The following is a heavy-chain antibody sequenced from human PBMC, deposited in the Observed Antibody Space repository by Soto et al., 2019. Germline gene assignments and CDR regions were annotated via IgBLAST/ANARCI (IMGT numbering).Heavy chain of an antibody. V-gene: IGHV3-30*18. J-gene: IGHJ4*02. CDR3: AKARCTNGVCYNDY. Sequence: QVQLVESGGGVVQPGRSLRLSCPASGFTFSSYGMHWVRQAPGKGLGWVAFISYDGSNKYYADSVKGRFTISRDNSKNTLYLQMNSLRPEDTAVYYCAKARCTNGVCYNDYWGQGTLVTVSS. D-gene: IGHD2-8*01. CDR2: ISYDGSNK. CDR1: GFTFSSYG.